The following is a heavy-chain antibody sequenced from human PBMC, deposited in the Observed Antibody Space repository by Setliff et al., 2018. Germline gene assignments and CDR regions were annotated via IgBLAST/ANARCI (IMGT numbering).Heavy chain of an antibody. J-gene: IGHJ6*03. CDR1: GFTVSVNY. CDR3: TTLPRNYDFWSSSYYYYMDV. D-gene: IGHD3-3*01. Sequence: GGSLRLSCAASGFTVSVNYMSWVRQAPGQGLEWVSVIYSSGDTYTADSVRGRFIISRDNSKNMVYLQMNSLKTEDTAVYYCTTLPRNYDFWSSSYYYYMDVWGKGTTVTVSS. CDR2: IYSSGDT. V-gene: IGHV3-53*01.